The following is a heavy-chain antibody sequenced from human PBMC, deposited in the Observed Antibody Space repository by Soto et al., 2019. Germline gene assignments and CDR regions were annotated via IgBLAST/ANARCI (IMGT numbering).Heavy chain of an antibody. D-gene: IGHD2-15*01. CDR2: IYWDDDK. J-gene: IGHJ4*02. V-gene: IGHV2-5*02. Sequence: QITLKESGPTLVKPTQTLTLTCTFSGFSLSTSGVGVGWIRQPPGQALDWLALIYWDDDKRYSPSMKSRLTITKDTSKNQVFLTMTNRDPVDTATYYCAHRPSYCSGGSCYSGFDYWGQGTLVTVSS. CDR1: GFSLSTSGVG. CDR3: AHRPSYCSGGSCYSGFDY.